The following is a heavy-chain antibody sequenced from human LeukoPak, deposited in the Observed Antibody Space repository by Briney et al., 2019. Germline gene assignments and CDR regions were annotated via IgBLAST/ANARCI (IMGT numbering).Heavy chain of an antibody. CDR2: IYYSGST. CDR3: ARRPPGLWGSYFDY. J-gene: IGHJ4*02. D-gene: IGHD2-21*01. CDR1: GGSISSYH. Sequence: SETLSLTCTVSGGSISSYHWSWIRQPPGKGLEWIGYIYYSGSTNYNPSLKSRVTISVDTSKNQFSLKLSSVTAADTAVYYCARRPPGLWGSYFDYWGQGTLVTVSS. V-gene: IGHV4-59*08.